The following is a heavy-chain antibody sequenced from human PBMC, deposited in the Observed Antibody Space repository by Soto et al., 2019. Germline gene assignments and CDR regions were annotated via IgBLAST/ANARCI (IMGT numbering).Heavy chain of an antibody. CDR1: GGTFSSYT. V-gene: IGHV1-69*08. D-gene: IGHD1-1*01. Sequence: QVQLVQSGAEVTKPGSSVTVSCKASGGTFSSYTISWVRQAPGQGLEWMGRIIPILGIANYAQKFQGRVTITADNSTSTAYMELSSLRSEDTAVYYCAREVPQRGYYYYMDVWGKGTTVTVSS. CDR3: AREVPQRGYYYYMDV. CDR2: IIPILGIA. J-gene: IGHJ6*03.